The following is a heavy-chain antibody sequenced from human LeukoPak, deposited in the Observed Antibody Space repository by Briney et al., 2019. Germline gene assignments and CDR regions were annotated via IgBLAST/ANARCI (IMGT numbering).Heavy chain of an antibody. CDR2: ISGDGSST. CDR3: ANLDSGVSWYVDY. J-gene: IGHJ4*02. Sequence: GGSLRLSCAASGFTLSSYWMHWVRQAPGKGLVWVSYISGDGSSTTYADSVKGRFTISRDNSKNTLYLQMNSLRAEDTAVYYCANLDSGVSWYVDYWGQGTLVTVSS. V-gene: IGHV3-74*01. D-gene: IGHD6-25*01. CDR1: GFTLSSYW.